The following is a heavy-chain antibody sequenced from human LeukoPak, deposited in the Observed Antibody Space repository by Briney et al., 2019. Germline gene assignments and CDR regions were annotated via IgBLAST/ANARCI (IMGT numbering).Heavy chain of an antibody. J-gene: IGHJ4*02. V-gene: IGHV4-4*07. D-gene: IGHD3-10*01. CDR3: ARAPSSYGSGSYDDY. CDR2: IYTSGST. CDR1: GGSISSYY. Sequence: SETLSLTCTGSGGSISSYYWSWIRQPAGKGLEWIGRIYTSGSTNYNPSLKSRVTMSVDTSKNQFSLKLSSVTAADTAVYYCARAPSSYGSGSYDDYWGQGTLVTVSS.